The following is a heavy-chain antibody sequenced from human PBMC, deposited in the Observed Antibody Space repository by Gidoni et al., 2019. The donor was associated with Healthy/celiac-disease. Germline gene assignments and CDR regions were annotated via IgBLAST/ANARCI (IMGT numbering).Heavy chain of an antibody. CDR3: ARDIVVVPAAMPVYYYGMDV. CDR1: GFTFDDYA. J-gene: IGHJ6*02. CDR2: ISWNSGSI. V-gene: IGHV3-9*01. Sequence: EVQLVESGGGLVQPGRSLRLSCEASGFTFDDYAMHWVRQAPGKGLEWVSGISWNSGSIGYADSVKGRFNISRDNAKNSLYLQMNSLRAEDTALYYCARDIVVVPAAMPVYYYGMDVWGQGTTVTVSS. D-gene: IGHD2-2*01.